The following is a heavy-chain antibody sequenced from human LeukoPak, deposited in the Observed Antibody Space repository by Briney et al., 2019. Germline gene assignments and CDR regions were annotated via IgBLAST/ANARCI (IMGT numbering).Heavy chain of an antibody. CDR1: GFTFSNAW. V-gene: IGHV3-15*01. CDR3: TASITMIVVALNWFDP. CDR2: IKSKTDGGTT. J-gene: IGHJ5*02. Sequence: GGSLRLSCAASGFTFSNAWMNWVRQAPGKGLEWVGRIKSKTDGGTTDYAAPVKGRFTISRDDSKNTLYLQMNSLKTEDTAVYYCTASITMIVVALNWFDPRGQGTLVTVSS. D-gene: IGHD3-22*01.